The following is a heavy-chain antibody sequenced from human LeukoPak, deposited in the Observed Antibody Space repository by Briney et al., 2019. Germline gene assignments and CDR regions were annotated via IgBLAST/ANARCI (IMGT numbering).Heavy chain of an antibody. Sequence: PSETLSLTCTVSGGSINSGGYYWSWIRQPPGKGLEWIGYIYQSGSTYYNPSLKSRVTISVDTSRNQFSLKLSSVTAADTAVYYCARVVTTVTTSPAFDIWGQGTMVTVSS. J-gene: IGHJ3*02. CDR2: IYQSGST. CDR1: GGSINSGGYY. CDR3: ARVVTTVTTSPAFDI. D-gene: IGHD4-17*01. V-gene: IGHV4-31*03.